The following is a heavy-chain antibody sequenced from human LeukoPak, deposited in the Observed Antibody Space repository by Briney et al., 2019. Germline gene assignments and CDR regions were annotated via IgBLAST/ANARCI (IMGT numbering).Heavy chain of an antibody. CDR1: GGSITSHY. CDR3: ARARVRSYSYDSDGSYTSDWIFDL. J-gene: IGHJ2*01. CDR2: IYDTGNT. Sequence: SETLSLTCIVSGGSITSHYWNWLRQPPGKGLEWVGYIYDTGNTNYNPSLRSRVTISVGTSKDQFSLRLSSVTAADTAVYYCARARVRSYSYDSDGSYTSDWIFDLWGRGTLVTVSS. V-gene: IGHV4-59*11. D-gene: IGHD3-22*01.